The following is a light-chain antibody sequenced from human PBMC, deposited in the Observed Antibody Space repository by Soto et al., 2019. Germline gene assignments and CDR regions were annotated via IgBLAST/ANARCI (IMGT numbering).Light chain of an antibody. CDR3: QQYDSSPVT. CDR1: QTVRASY. Sequence: IVLTQSPGTLSLSPGERATLSCGASQTVRASYLAWYQQKPGQAPRLLIYGASRRATGIPDRFSAGGSGTDFTLTISRLEPEDFAVYYCQQYDSSPVTFGQGPRWRSN. CDR2: GAS. V-gene: IGKV3-20*01. J-gene: IGKJ2*01.